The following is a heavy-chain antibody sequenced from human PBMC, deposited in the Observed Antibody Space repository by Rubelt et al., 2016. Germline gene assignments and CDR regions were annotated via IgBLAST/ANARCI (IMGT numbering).Heavy chain of an antibody. CDR1: GFTFSSYA. D-gene: IGHD4-17*01. CDR2: ISGSGGST. Sequence: VLPGGSLRLSCAASGFTFSSYAMSWVRQAPGKGLEWVSVISGSGGSTYYADSVKGRFTISRDNSKNTLYREMNSLRAEDTAVYSCAKGVTDRATVTTPLGYWGQGTLVTVSS. CDR3: AKGVTDRATVTTPLGY. V-gene: IGHV3-23*01. J-gene: IGHJ4*02.